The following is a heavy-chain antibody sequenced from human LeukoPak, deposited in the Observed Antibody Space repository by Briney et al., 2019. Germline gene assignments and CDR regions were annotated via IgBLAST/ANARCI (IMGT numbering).Heavy chain of an antibody. CDR3: ARSPMVRGIIAHFDD. J-gene: IGHJ4*02. Sequence: PGGSLRLSCAASGFTFSTYWMSWVRQAPGKGLEWVAIIKEDGSEKYYMNSVKGRLTISRDNAKNSLYLQLHSLRAEDTAVYYCARSPMVRGIIAHFDDWGQGTLVTVSS. CDR1: GFTFSTYW. D-gene: IGHD3-10*01. V-gene: IGHV3-7*01. CDR2: IKEDGSEK.